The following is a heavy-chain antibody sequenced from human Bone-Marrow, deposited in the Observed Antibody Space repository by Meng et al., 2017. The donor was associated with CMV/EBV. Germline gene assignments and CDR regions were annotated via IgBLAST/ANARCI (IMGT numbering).Heavy chain of an antibody. J-gene: IGHJ4*02. V-gene: IGHV1-69*06. CDR3: ARGQQYMDF. Sequence: QVQLGQSGADVRKPGSSVKISCKASGGTFNNDAITWVRQAPGQGLEWMGCIIPIFGTANYAQKFQGRVTIIADKSTNTNYMELSSLRSEDTAVYYCARGQQYMDFWGQGTLVTVSS. CDR1: GGTFNNDA. D-gene: IGHD6-13*01. CDR2: IIPIFGTA.